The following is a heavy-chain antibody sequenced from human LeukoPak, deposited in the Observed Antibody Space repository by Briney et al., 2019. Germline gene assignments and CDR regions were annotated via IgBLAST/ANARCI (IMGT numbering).Heavy chain of an antibody. CDR3: AGSGGRDWYFDL. J-gene: IGHJ2*01. D-gene: IGHD6-25*01. CDR2: IYTSGST. Sequence: SETLSLSCTVSGGSISSGSYYWSWIRQPAGKGLEGIGRIYTSGSTNYNPSLKSRVTISVDTSKNQFSLKLSSVTAADMAVYYCAGSGGRDWYFDLWGRGTLVTVSS. V-gene: IGHV4-61*02. CDR1: GGSISSGSYY.